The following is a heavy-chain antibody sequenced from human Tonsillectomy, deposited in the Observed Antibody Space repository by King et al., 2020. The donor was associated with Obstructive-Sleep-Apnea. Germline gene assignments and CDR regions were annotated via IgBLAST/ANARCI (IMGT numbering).Heavy chain of an antibody. J-gene: IGHJ4*02. CDR3: ARGRDSYGYLSPWLDY. D-gene: IGHD5-18*01. CDR2: SYYSGST. Sequence: QLQESGPGLVKPSETLSLTCTVSVGSISSYYWSWIRQPPGKGLEWIGYSYYSGSTNYNPSLKSRVTISVDTSKNQFSLKLSAVTAADTAVYYCARGRDSYGYLSPWLDYWGQGTLVTVSS. V-gene: IGHV4-59*01. CDR1: VGSISSYY.